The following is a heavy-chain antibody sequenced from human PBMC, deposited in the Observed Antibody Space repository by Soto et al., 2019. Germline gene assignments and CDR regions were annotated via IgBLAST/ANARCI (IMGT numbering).Heavy chain of an antibody. CDR3: VKKSIGTVTNPVYWYFDL. D-gene: IGHD4-17*01. V-gene: IGHV3-23*01. CDR1: GFTFISYA. J-gene: IGHJ2*01. CDR2: TSGGGDVA. Sequence: EVQLLASGGGLVQPGGSLRLSCAASGFTFISYAMSWVRQAPGKGLEWVSGTSGGGDVAFYADSVKGRFTISRDNSKNTLYLQMNSLRADDTALYYCVKKSIGTVTNPVYWYFDLWGRGTLVTVSS.